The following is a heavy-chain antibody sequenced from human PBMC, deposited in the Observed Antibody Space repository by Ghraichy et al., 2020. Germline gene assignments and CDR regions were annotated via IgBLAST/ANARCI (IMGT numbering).Heavy chain of an antibody. CDR3: ARVQWTRTNAEGAFDI. D-gene: IGHD6-19*01. CDR2: ISSSSSYI. Sequence: GGSLRLSCAASGFTFSSYSMNWVRQAPGKGLEWVSSISSSSSYIYYADSVKGRFTISRDNAKNSLYLQMNSLRAEDTAVYYCARVQWTRTNAEGAFDIWGQGTIVTVSS. CDR1: GFTFSSYS. V-gene: IGHV3-21*01. J-gene: IGHJ3*02.